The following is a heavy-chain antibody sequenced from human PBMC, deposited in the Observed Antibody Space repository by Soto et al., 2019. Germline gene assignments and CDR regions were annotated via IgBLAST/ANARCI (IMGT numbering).Heavy chain of an antibody. D-gene: IGHD3-3*01. J-gene: IGHJ3*02. CDR3: ATALWGLGDFPTILESDAFDI. CDR1: GYTLTELS. Sequence: EASVKVSCKVSGYTLTELSMHWVRQAPGKGLEWMGGFDPEDGETIYAQKFQGRVTMTEDTSTDTAYMELSSLRSEDTAVYYCATALWGLGDFPTILESDAFDIWGQGTMVTVSS. CDR2: FDPEDGET. V-gene: IGHV1-24*01.